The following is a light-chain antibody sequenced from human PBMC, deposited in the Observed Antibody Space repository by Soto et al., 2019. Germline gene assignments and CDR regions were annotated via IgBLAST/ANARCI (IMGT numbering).Light chain of an antibody. J-gene: IGKJ5*01. CDR1: QSFRGL. CDR3: QQRHMWPIT. V-gene: IGKV3-11*01. Sequence: EVVLTHSPVTLSLSPGARATLSCRASQSFRGLLAWYQQKPGQAPRLLIYHAYNRATGIPPRFSGSGSGTDFTLTISSLEPEDSAVYYCQQRHMWPITFGQGTRLEIK. CDR2: HAY.